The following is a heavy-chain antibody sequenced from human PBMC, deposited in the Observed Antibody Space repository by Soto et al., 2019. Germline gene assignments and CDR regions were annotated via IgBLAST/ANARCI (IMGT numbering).Heavy chain of an antibody. D-gene: IGHD6-6*01. J-gene: IGHJ6*03. CDR2: IYPGDSDT. CDR3: ARHSRLKYSSSYYYYYMDV. CDR1: GYSFTSYW. Sequence: GESLKISCKGSGYSFTSYWIGWVRQMPGKGLEWMGIIYPGDSDTSYSPSFEGQVTISADKSISTAYLQWSSLKASDTAMYYCARHSRLKYSSSYYYYYMDVWGKGTTVTVSS. V-gene: IGHV5-51*01.